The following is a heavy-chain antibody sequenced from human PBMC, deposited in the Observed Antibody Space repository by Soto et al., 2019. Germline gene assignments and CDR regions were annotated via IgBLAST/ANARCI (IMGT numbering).Heavy chain of an antibody. CDR1: GYTFTGYY. CDR3: ARDLAPYYDFWSGYSFDY. D-gene: IGHD3-3*01. Sequence: ASVKVSCKASGYTFTGYYMHWVRQAPGQGLEWMGWINPNSGGTNYAQKFQGRVTMTRDTSISTAYMELSRLRSDDTAVYYCARDLAPYYDFWSGYSFDYWGQGTLVTVSS. CDR2: INPNSGGT. J-gene: IGHJ4*02. V-gene: IGHV1-2*02.